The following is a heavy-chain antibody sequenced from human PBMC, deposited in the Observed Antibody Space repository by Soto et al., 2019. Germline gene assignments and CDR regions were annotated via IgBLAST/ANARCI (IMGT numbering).Heavy chain of an antibody. D-gene: IGHD5-18*01. J-gene: IGHJ6*02. CDR2: ISYDGSDK. V-gene: IGHV3-30-3*01. Sequence: GGSLRLSCAASGFTFSNYAMHLVRHSPGKGLEWVAVISYDGSDKYNANSVKGRFTISRDNSKNTLYLQMNSLRAEDTAVYYCARDTGPNGYNYYYFGMDVWGQGTTVTVSS. CDR1: GFTFSNYA. CDR3: ARDTGPNGYNYYYFGMDV.